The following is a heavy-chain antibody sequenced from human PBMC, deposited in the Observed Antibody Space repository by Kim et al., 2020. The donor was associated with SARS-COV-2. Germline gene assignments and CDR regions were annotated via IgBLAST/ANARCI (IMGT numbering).Heavy chain of an antibody. Sequence: SETLSLTCAVYGGSFSGHYWSWIRQPPGKGLEWIGEIHQSGSTNYNPSMKSRVTISIDTSKNQFSLNLSSVAAADTGFYYCARGRAGVVPAPILGIGPHYDSFIMDVWGHGTTVTVS. CDR1: GGSFSGHY. V-gene: IGHV4-34*01. J-gene: IGHJ6*02. CDR2: IHQSGST. D-gene: IGHD2-2*02. CDR3: ARGRAGVVPAPILGIGPHYDSFIMDV.